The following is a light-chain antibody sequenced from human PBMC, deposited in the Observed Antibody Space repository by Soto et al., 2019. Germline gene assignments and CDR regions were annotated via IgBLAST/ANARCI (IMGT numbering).Light chain of an antibody. CDR3: QQYGSSLIFT. V-gene: IGKV3-20*01. CDR1: QSVSSSY. Sequence: EIVLTQSPGTLSLSPGERATLSCRASQSVSSSYLAWYQQKPGQAPRLLIYGAASRATGIPDRFSGSWSGTDFTLTISRLEPEDFSVYYCQQYGSSLIFTFGPGTKVDIK. J-gene: IGKJ3*01. CDR2: GAA.